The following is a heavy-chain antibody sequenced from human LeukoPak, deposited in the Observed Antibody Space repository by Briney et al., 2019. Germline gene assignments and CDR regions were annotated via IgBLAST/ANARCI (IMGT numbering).Heavy chain of an antibody. D-gene: IGHD1-14*01. Sequence: SETLSLTCTVSGDSISTCYWSWIRQSPGKGLEWIGYSYYSGITSYNPSLKSQVTMSVDESKNQLSLKVNSVTAADTAVYYRARGEPVDYWGQGTLVTVSS. CDR3: ARGEPVDY. CDR2: SYYSGIT. V-gene: IGHV4-59*01. CDR1: GDSISTCY. J-gene: IGHJ4*02.